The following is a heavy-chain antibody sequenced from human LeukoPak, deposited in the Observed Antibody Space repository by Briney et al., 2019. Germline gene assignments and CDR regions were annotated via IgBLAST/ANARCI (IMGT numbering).Heavy chain of an antibody. CDR1: GFTFSSYS. CDR3: ARHPDY. J-gene: IGHJ4*02. V-gene: IGHV3-48*04. CDR2: ISSSSSTI. Sequence: GGSLRLSCAVSGFTFSSYSMNWVRQAPGKGLEWVSYISSSSSTIYYADSVKGRFTISRDNAKNSLYLQMNSLRAEDTAVYYCARHPDYWGQGTLVTVSS.